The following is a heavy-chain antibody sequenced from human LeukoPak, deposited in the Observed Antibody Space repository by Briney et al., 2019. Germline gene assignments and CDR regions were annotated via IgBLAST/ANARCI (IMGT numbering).Heavy chain of an antibody. CDR1: GGTFSSYA. V-gene: IGHV1-69*13. J-gene: IGHJ4*02. Sequence: EASVKVSCKASGGTFSSYAISWVRQATGQGLEWMGGIIPIFGTANYAQKFQGRVTITADESTSTAYMELSSLRSEDTAVYYCARAVRDFWTSPVDYWGQGTLVTVSS. CDR3: ARAVRDFWTSPVDY. D-gene: IGHD3/OR15-3a*01. CDR2: IIPIFGTA.